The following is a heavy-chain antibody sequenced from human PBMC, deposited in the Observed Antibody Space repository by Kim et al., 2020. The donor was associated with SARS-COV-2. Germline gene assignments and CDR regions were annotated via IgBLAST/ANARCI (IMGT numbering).Heavy chain of an antibody. V-gene: IGHV3-21*01. J-gene: IGHJ6*02. CDR2: ISSSSSYI. Sequence: GGSLRLSCAASGFTFSSYSMNWVRQAPGKGLEWVSSISSSSSYIYYADSVKGRFTISRDNAKNSLYLQMNSLRAEDTAVYYCARDSVAVAGEGVYYYGMDVWGQGTTVTVSS. CDR3: ARDSVAVAGEGVYYYGMDV. CDR1: GFTFSSYS. D-gene: IGHD6-19*01.